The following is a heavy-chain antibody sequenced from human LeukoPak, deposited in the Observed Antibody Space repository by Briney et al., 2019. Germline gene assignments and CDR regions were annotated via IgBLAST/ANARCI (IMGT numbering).Heavy chain of an antibody. CDR1: GFTFSSYS. CDR3: AREYEVAVAGGFDY. J-gene: IGHJ4*02. D-gene: IGHD6-19*01. CDR2: ISSSSSYI. Sequence: GGSLRLSCAASGFTFSSYSMNWVRQAPGKGLEWVSSISSSSSYIYYADSVKGRFTISRDNAKNSLYLQMNSPRAEDTAVYYCAREYEVAVAGGFDYWGQGTLVTVSS. V-gene: IGHV3-21*01.